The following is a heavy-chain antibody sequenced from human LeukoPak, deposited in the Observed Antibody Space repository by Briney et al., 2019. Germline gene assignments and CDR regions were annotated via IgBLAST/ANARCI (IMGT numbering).Heavy chain of an antibody. CDR3: ARIGSGSYSNYYYYYYMDV. CDR2: IYPGDSDT. CDR1: EYSFTSYW. J-gene: IGHJ6*03. V-gene: IGHV5-51*01. Sequence: GESLKISCKGSEYSFTSYWIGWVRQMPGKGLEWMGIIYPGDSDTRYSPSFQGQVTISADKSISTAYLQWSGLKASDTAMYYCARIGSGSYSNYYYYYYMDVWGKGTTVTVSS. D-gene: IGHD1-26*01.